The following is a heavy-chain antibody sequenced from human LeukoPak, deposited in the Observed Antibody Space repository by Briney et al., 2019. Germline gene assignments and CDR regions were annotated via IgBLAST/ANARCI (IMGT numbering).Heavy chain of an antibody. D-gene: IGHD2-2*01. V-gene: IGHV3-23*01. CDR3: AKDPYGTRYFDY. CDR1: GFTVSSNY. J-gene: IGHJ4*02. Sequence: SGGSLRLSCAASGFTVSSNYMSWVRQAPGKGLEWVSAISGSGGSTYYADSVKGRFTISRDNSKNTLSLQMNSLRAEDTAVYYCAKDPYGTRYFDYWGQGTLVTVSS. CDR2: ISGSGGST.